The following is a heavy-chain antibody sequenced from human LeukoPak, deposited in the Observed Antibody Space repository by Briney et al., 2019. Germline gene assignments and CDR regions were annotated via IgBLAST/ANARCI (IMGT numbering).Heavy chain of an antibody. V-gene: IGHV3-30*18. CDR2: ISYDGSNK. J-gene: IGHJ6*02. Sequence: HPGGSLRLSCAASGFTFSSYGMHWVRQAPGKGLEWVAVISYDGSNKYYADSVKGRFTISRDNSKNTLYLQMNSLRAEDTAVYYCAKELQISGFWSGYYPDYYYYGMDVWGQGTTVTVSS. D-gene: IGHD3-3*01. CDR1: GFTFSSYG. CDR3: AKELQISGFWSGYYPDYYYYGMDV.